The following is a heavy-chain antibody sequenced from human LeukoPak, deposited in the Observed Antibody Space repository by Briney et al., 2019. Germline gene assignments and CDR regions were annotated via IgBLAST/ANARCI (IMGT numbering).Heavy chain of an antibody. CDR3: ARVVGELTMVVTHTSDAFDI. J-gene: IGHJ3*02. CDR2: IYYSGST. D-gene: IGHD4-23*01. Sequence: SETLSLTCTVSGGSIGSGDYYWSWIRQPPGKGLEWIGYIYYSGSTYYNPSLKSRVTISVDTSKNQFSLKLSSVTAADTAVYYCARVVGELTMVVTHTSDAFDIWGQGTMVTVSS. CDR1: GGSIGSGDYY. V-gene: IGHV4-30-4*01.